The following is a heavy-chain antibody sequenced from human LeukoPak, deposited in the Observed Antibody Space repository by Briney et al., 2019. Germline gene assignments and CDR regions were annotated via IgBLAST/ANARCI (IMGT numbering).Heavy chain of an antibody. CDR3: ARGLFGVINPTDY. Sequence: GGSLRLSCAASGFTFSSYAMHWVRQAPGTGLEWVSSISSSGSFFYYADSVKGRFTISRANAKNSLYLQMNSLRVEDTAVYFCARGLFGVINPTDYWGQGTLVTVSS. D-gene: IGHD3-3*01. CDR2: ISSSGSFF. V-gene: IGHV3-21*01. J-gene: IGHJ4*02. CDR1: GFTFSSYA.